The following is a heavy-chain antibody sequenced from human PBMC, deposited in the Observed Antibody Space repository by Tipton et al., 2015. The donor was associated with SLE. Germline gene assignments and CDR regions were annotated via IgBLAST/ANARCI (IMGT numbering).Heavy chain of an antibody. CDR3: ARRHYSGPFDS. Sequence: TLSLTCAVSGGSIVRSNWWNWVRQTPEKGLEWIGQIYHNGNTTYNPSLKSRATISRDISRNQLSLKLSSVTAADTAVYYCARRHYSGPFDSWGQGTLVTVSS. V-gene: IGHV4-4*02. CDR1: GGSIVRSNW. D-gene: IGHD5-12*01. J-gene: IGHJ4*02. CDR2: IYHNGNT.